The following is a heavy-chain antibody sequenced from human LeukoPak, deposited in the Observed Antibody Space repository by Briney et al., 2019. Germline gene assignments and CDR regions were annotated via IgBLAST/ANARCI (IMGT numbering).Heavy chain of an antibody. CDR2: FIPIFGTA. V-gene: IGHV1-69*13. J-gene: IGHJ5*02. CDR1: GCTFSSYA. CDR3: ARGVYYCLSFGDSIANSSVS. Sequence: AASVKVSFKSSGCTFSSYAISWVRQAPGQGLEWVGGFIPIFGTANYAQKFQGRVTITADESTSTAYMELSSLRSEETALYYCARGVYYCLSFGDSIANSSVSWGQGTPVTVSS. D-gene: IGHD2/OR15-2a*01.